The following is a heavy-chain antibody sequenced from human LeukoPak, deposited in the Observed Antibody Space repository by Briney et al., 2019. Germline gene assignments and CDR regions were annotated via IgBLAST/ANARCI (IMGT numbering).Heavy chain of an antibody. CDR3: ARDELGIADRLGY. Sequence: ASVKVSCKASGYTFTNYGISWVRQAPGQGLEWMGWINTYNGNTNYAQKLQGRVTMTTDTSTSTTYMELRSLRSDDTAVYYCARDELGIADRLGYWGHGTLVTVSS. J-gene: IGHJ4*01. CDR1: GYTFTNYG. CDR2: INTYNGNT. D-gene: IGHD6-13*01. V-gene: IGHV1-18*01.